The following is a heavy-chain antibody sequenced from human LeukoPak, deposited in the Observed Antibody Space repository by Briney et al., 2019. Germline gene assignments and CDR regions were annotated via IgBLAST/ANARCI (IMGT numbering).Heavy chain of an antibody. CDR1: GGSIRSYY. Sequence: SETLSLTCTVSGGSIRSYYWSWIRQTPGKGLEWIGYIDYSGSTNYNPSLKSRVTISVDTSKNQFSLKLSSVTAEDTAVFYCARAPNYGGKPFDYWGQGTLVTVSS. CDR2: IDYSGST. CDR3: ARAPNYGGKPFDY. V-gene: IGHV4-59*08. D-gene: IGHD4-23*01. J-gene: IGHJ4*02.